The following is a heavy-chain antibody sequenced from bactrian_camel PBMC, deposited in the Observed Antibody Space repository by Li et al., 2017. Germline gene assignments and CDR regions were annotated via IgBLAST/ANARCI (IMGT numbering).Heavy chain of an antibody. CDR3: KTTDRGRWYGQWCSGRNS. CDR2: IKEDDTT. V-gene: IGHV3S53*01. D-gene: IGHD6*01. CDR1: GYTYCMYD. Sequence: HVQLVESGGGSVQAGGSLRLSCAASGYTYCMYDMSWYRQAPGKEREFVSSIKEDDTTTYADSVKGRFTISQDNAKTTVFLQMNSLKPEDTAMYYCKTTDRGRWYGQWCSGRNSWGQGTQVTVS. J-gene: IGHJ6*01.